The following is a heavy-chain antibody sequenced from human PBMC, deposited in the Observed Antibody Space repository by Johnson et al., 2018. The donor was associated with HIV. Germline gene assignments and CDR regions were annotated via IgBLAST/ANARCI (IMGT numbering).Heavy chain of an antibody. D-gene: IGHD3-16*01. CDR2: IPYDGTNK. J-gene: IGHJ3*02. V-gene: IGHV3-30*02. CDR1: GFTFSSYA. CDR3: VKEHGWGYFDI. Sequence: QMQLVESGGGVVQPGGSMRLSCVASGFTFSSYAMHWVRQAPGTGLEWVPFIPYDGTNKYYVDSVKGRFPVSRENAKHTVYLQMNSLGAEDTATYYCVKEHGWGYFDIWGQGTMVTVSS.